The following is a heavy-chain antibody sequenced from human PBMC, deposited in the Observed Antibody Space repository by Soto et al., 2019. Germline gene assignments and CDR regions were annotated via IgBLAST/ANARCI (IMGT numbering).Heavy chain of an antibody. CDR3: ARPDFGDYWYFDL. Sequence: QDQLVQSGAEVKKPGSSVKVSCTASGGTFSSHTFSWVRQAPGQGLEWMGRIIPALGTATYAQKFQGRVTITADESANTVYMELNSLRSEDPAVYYCARPDFGDYWYFDLWGRGTLVTVSS. CDR1: GGTFSSHT. V-gene: IGHV1-69*08. CDR2: IIPALGTA. D-gene: IGHD4-17*01. J-gene: IGHJ2*01.